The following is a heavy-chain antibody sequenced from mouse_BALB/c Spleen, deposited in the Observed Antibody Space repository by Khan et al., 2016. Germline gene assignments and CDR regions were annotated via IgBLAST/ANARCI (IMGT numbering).Heavy chain of an antibody. CDR3: ASNWEGWYFDV. J-gene: IGHJ1*01. CDR1: GYSITSGYY. V-gene: IGHV3-6*02. CDR2: ISSDGSN. D-gene: IGHD4-1*01. Sequence: EVKLEGSGPGLVKPSQSLSLTCSVTGYSITSGYYWNWIRQFPGNKLEWMGYISSDGSNNYNPSLKNRISITRDAHKKQFFMKLTSVTTGETATYYCASNWEGWYFDVWGAGTTVTVSS.